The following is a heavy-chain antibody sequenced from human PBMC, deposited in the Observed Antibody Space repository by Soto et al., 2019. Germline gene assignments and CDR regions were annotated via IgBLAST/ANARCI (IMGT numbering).Heavy chain of an antibody. D-gene: IGHD3-16*01. CDR2: IWYDGSQK. CDR1: GFNFSKFG. CDR3: AKEVWGLYTFGRPLDN. Sequence: QAHLVESGGRVVQPGRSLRLSCAASGFNFSKFGMYWVRQAPGKGLEWVAVIWYDGSQKYYAGSVKGRFTISRDNSNNTLYLQMSSLRAEDTAVYYCAKEVWGLYTFGRPLDNWGHGTLVTVSS. J-gene: IGHJ4*01. V-gene: IGHV3-33*07.